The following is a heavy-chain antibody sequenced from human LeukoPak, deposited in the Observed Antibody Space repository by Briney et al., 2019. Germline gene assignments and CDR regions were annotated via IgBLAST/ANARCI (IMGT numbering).Heavy chain of an antibody. D-gene: IGHD6-6*01. CDR1: EFTFSSYW. CDR2: IKPDGSDE. Sequence: GGSLRLSCVASEFTFSSYWMTWVRQAPGKGLEWVANIKPDGSDEYYVDSVKGRFAISRDNAKNSLYLQMNSLRAEDTAVYYCARDPYSSFFGAFDIWGQGTMVTVSS. CDR3: ARDPYSSFFGAFDI. J-gene: IGHJ3*02. V-gene: IGHV3-7*04.